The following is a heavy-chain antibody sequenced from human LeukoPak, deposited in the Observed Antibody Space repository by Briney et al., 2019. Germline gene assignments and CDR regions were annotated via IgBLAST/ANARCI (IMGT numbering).Heavy chain of an antibody. CDR3: ARAHDYGPYYFDY. D-gene: IGHD4-17*01. CDR2: IYYSGST. CDR1: GGSISSYY. J-gene: IGHJ4*02. V-gene: IGHV4-59*01. Sequence: PSETLSLTCTVSGGSISSYYWSWIRQPPGKGLEWVGYIYYSGSTNYNPSLKSRVTISVDTSKNQFSLKLSSVTAADTAVYYCARAHDYGPYYFDYWGQGTLVTVSS.